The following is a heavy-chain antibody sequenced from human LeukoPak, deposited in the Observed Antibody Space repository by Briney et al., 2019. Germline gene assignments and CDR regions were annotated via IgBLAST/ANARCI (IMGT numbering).Heavy chain of an antibody. CDR3: ARDEDYYDSSGYYSGWFDP. CDR2: IYTSGST. CDR1: GGSISSGSCY. D-gene: IGHD3-22*01. V-gene: IGHV4-61*02. Sequence: SETLSLTCTVSGGSISSGSCYWSWIRQPAGKGLEWIGRIYTSGSTNYNPSLKSRVTISVDTSKNQFSLKLSSVTAADTAVYYCARDEDYYDSSGYYSGWFDPWGQGTLVTVSS. J-gene: IGHJ5*02.